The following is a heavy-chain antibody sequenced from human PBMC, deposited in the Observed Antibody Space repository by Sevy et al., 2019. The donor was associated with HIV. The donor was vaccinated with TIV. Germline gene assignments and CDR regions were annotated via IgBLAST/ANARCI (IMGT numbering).Heavy chain of an antibody. D-gene: IGHD3-3*01. Sequence: GGSLRLSCAASGFTFSSYAMHWVRPAPGKGLEWVAVISYDGSNKYYADSVKGRFTISRDNSKNTLYLQMNSLRAEDTAVYYCARTQPVRFLEWLNWFDPWGQGTLVTVSS. J-gene: IGHJ5*02. CDR1: GFTFSSYA. CDR3: ARTQPVRFLEWLNWFDP. CDR2: ISYDGSNK. V-gene: IGHV3-30-3*01.